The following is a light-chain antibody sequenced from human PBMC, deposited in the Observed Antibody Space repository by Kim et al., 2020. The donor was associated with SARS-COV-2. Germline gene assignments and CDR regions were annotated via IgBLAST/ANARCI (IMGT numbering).Light chain of an antibody. CDR1: SSDVESPVY. CDR2: NVN. CDR3: CSYTSSATVV. J-gene: IGLJ2*01. Sequence: QSVTISCTGTSSDVESPVYVSWYQQHPATVPKLIFYNVNTPPSGVPDRFSGSKSGSVASMTISGLQTEGETDCQCCSYTSSATVVFGGGTQLTVL. V-gene: IGLV2-11*03.